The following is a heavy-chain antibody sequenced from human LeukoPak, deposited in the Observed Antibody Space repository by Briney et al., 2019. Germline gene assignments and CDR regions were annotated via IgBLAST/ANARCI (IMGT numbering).Heavy chain of an antibody. J-gene: IGHJ4*02. V-gene: IGHV1-24*01. CDR2: FDPEDGET. CDR3: ATAYCGGDCRSYSDY. CDR1: GYTLTELS. D-gene: IGHD2-21*02. Sequence: ASVKVSCKVSGYTLTELSMHWVRQAPGKGLEWMGGFDPEDGETIYAQKFQGRVTMTEDTSTDTAYMELSSLRSEDTAVYYCATAYCGGDCRSYSDYWGQGTLVTVSS.